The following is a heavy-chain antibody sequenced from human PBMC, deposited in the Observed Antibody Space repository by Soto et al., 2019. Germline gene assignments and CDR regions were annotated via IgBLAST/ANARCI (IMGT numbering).Heavy chain of an antibody. CDR2: ISSSTSTI. D-gene: IGHD2-15*01. V-gene: IGHV3-48*01. J-gene: IGHJ4*02. CDR3: ATDKGRSALDY. CDR1: GFTFSSYS. Sequence: GGSLRLSCAASGFTFSSYSMNWLRQAPGKGLEWVSYISSSTSTIYYADSVKGRFTISRDNAKNSLYLQMNSLRAVDTAVNYCATDKGRSALDYWGQGTLVTVSS.